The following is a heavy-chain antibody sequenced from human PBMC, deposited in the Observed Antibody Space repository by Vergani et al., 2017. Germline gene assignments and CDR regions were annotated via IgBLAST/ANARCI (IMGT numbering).Heavy chain of an antibody. J-gene: IGHJ5*02. V-gene: IGHV1-2*02. CDR3: ARDSGWFDP. Sequence: QVQLVQSGAEVKKPGSSVKVSCKASGGTFSSYAISWVRQAPGQGLEWMGGINPNSGGTNYAQKFQGRVTMTRDTSISTAYMELSRLRSDDTAVYYCARDSGWFDPWGQGTLVTVSS. CDR2: INPNSGGT. CDR1: GGTFSSYA.